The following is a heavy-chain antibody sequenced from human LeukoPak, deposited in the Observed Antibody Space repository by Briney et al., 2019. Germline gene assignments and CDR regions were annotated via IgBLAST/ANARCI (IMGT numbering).Heavy chain of an antibody. CDR2: INHSGST. CDR3: ASLNNYVPVY. CDR1: GGSFSGYY. J-gene: IGHJ4*02. D-gene: IGHD4-11*01. Sequence: SETLSLTCAVYGGSFSGYYWSWIRQPPGKGLEWIGEINHSGSTNYNPSLKSRVTISVDTSKNQFSLKLSSVTAADTAVYYCASLNNYVPVYWGQGTLITVSS. V-gene: IGHV4-34*01.